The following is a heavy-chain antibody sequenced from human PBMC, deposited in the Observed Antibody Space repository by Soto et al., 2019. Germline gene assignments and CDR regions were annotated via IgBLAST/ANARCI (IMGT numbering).Heavy chain of an antibody. Sequence: GGSLRLSCAASGFTFSSYGMHWVRQAPGKGLEWVAVISYDGSNKYYVDSVKGRFTISRDNSKNTLNLQMNSLRAEDTAVYYCAKDIGSGGSYFVGDYWVLGTLVTVSS. CDR2: ISYDGSNK. CDR1: GFTFSSYG. V-gene: IGHV3-30*18. CDR3: AKDIGSGGSYFVGDY. D-gene: IGHD1-26*01. J-gene: IGHJ4*01.